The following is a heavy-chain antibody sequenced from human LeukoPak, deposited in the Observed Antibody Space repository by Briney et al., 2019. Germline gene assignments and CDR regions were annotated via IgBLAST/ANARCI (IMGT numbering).Heavy chain of an antibody. D-gene: IGHD6-6*01. CDR3: ARLNIAARLSWFHP. V-gene: IGHV3-73*01. J-gene: IGHJ5*02. Sequence: GGSLRLSCAASGFTFSDSTMHWVRQASGKGLEWVGRIRNKANNYATAYATSVKGRFTLSRDDSKNTAYLQMNSLSAAATAVSYCARLNIAARLSWFHPWGQGTLVTVSS. CDR2: IRNKANNYAT. CDR1: GFTFSDST.